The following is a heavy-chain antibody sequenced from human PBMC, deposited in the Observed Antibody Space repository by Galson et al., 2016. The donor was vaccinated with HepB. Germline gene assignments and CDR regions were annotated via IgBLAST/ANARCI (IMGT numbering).Heavy chain of an antibody. V-gene: IGHV3-23*01. D-gene: IGHD3-22*01. Sequence: SLRLSCAASGFTFTNYAMGWVHQAPGKGLEWVSTISGGGAGTYYADSVKGRFTISRDNSKNTVYLHMSSLRDEDTAVYYCAKNISRDYSDGRDFESPPGNAFDIWGLGTKVTVFS. J-gene: IGHJ3*02. CDR3: AKNISRDYSDGRDFESPPGNAFDI. CDR1: GFTFTNYA. CDR2: ISGGGAGT.